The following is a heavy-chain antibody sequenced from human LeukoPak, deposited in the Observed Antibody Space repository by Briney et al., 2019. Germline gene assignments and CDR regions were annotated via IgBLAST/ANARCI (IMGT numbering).Heavy chain of an antibody. CDR1: GFTFSSYA. D-gene: IGHD3-22*01. Sequence: GSLRLSCAASGFTFSSYAMHWVRQPPGKGLEWIGEINHSGSTNYNPSLKSRVTISVDTSKNQFSLKLSSVTAADTAVYYCASVYYYDSSGYIYWGQGTLVTVSS. J-gene: IGHJ4*02. CDR3: ASVYYYDSSGYIY. CDR2: INHSGST. V-gene: IGHV4-34*01.